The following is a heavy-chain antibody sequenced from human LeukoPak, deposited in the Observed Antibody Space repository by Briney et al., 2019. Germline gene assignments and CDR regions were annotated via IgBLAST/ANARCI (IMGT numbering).Heavy chain of an antibody. CDR1: GGSISSYY. J-gene: IGHJ4*02. V-gene: IGHV4-59*12. CDR3: ARDGEYYYDSSGYYWDY. CDR2: IYYSGAT. Sequence: SETLSLTCTVSGGSISSYYWSWIRQPPGKGLEWIGYIYYSGATYYNPSLRSRLKISVDTSKNQFSLKLSSVTAADTAVYYCARDGEYYYDSSGYYWDYWGQGTLVTVSS. D-gene: IGHD3-22*01.